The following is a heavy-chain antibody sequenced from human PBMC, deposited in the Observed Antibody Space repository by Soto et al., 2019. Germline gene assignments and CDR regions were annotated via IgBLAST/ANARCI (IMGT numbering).Heavy chain of an antibody. V-gene: IGHV3-23*01. J-gene: IGHJ4*02. CDR3: AKDLGYSSRWYSDY. CDR2: ISGSGGST. CDR1: GFTANSNY. D-gene: IGHD6-13*01. Sequence: GGSLRLSCAASGFTANSNYMSWVRQAPGKGLEWVSVISGSGGSTYYADSVKGRFTISRDNSKNTLYLQMNSLRAEDTAVYYCAKDLGYSSRWYSDYWGQGTLVTVST.